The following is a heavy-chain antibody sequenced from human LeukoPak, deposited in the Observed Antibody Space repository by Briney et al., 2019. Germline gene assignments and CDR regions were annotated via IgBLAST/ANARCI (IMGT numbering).Heavy chain of an antibody. Sequence: SVKVSCKASGYTFTSYDINWVRQAPGQGLEWMGGIIPIFGTANYAQKFQGRVTITADESTSTAYMELSSLRSEDTAVYYCARALIYDYAAAWLFDYWGQGTLVTVSS. J-gene: IGHJ4*02. V-gene: IGHV1-69*13. CDR3: ARALIYDYAAAWLFDY. D-gene: IGHD5-12*01. CDR2: IIPIFGTA. CDR1: GYTFTSYD.